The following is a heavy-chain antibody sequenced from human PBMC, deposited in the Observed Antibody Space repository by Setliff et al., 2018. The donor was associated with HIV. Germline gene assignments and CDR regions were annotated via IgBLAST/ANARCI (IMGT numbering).Heavy chain of an antibody. CDR1: GYSFTNYR. J-gene: IGHJ6*02. Sequence: GESLKISCKASGYSFTNYRIGWVRQMPGKGLEWMGIIYPGDSDPRYSPSFQGQVTISADKSISTAYLQWSSLKASDTAMYYCASSITVAAGRSHYYYAMDVWGQGTTVTVSS. D-gene: IGHD1-20*01. CDR3: ASSITVAAGRSHYYYAMDV. CDR2: IYPGDSDP. V-gene: IGHV5-51*01.